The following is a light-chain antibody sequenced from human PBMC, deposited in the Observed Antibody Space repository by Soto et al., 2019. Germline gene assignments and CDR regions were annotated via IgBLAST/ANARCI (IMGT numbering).Light chain of an antibody. Sequence: EIVMTQSPVALSVSAGESAALSCRASQSVGRNCAWYQQRPGQAPRVLMYGTSTRATGVPARFSGSGSGTDFTLTISSLQSEDFAVHYCQQYHKWPYTFGQGTRLEIK. CDR1: QSVGRN. J-gene: IGKJ2*01. CDR2: GTS. CDR3: QQYHKWPYT. V-gene: IGKV3-15*01.